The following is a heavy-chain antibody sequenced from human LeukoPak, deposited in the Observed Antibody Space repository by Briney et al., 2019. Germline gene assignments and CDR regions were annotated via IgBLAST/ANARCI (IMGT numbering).Heavy chain of an antibody. CDR2: ISAYNGNT. V-gene: IGHV1-18*01. CDR1: GYTFTSYG. D-gene: IGHD1-26*01. CDR3: ARDLYSGSYHNYFDY. Sequence: GASVKVSCKASGYTFTSYGISWVRQAPGQGLEWMGWISAYNGNTNYAQKLQGRVTMTTDTSTSTAYMELRSLRSDDTAVYYCARDLYSGSYHNYFDYWGQGTLVTVSS. J-gene: IGHJ4*02.